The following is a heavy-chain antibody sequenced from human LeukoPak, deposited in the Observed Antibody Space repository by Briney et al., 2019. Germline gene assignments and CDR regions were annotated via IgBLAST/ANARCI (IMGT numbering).Heavy chain of an antibody. CDR2: IYSSEAS. CDR3: GRLPAASNRPGLDV. J-gene: IGHJ3*01. V-gene: IGHV4-39*01. Sequence: SETLSLTCTVSGDSITTSDYYWGWIRQPPGKGLEWIGSIYSSEASYYNPSLKSRVTISVDRSKNRLSLNLRSVTATDTGMYFCGRLPAASNRPGLDVWGQGTMVTVSS. D-gene: IGHD5/OR15-5a*01. CDR1: GDSITTSDYY.